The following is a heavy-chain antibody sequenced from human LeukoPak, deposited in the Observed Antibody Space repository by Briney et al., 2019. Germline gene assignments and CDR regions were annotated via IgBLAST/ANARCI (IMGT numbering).Heavy chain of an antibody. CDR1: GYTFTGYY. CDR3: ARGGGVTTVIGAH. D-gene: IGHD4-11*01. J-gene: IGHJ4*02. CDR2: INPNSGGT. Sequence: ASVKLSCKASGYTFTGYYMHWVRQAPGPGLDWMGWINPNSGGTNYAQKFQGRVTMTSDTSISTAYMELSRLRSDDTAVYYCARGGGVTTVIGAHWGQGTLVTVSS. V-gene: IGHV1-2*02.